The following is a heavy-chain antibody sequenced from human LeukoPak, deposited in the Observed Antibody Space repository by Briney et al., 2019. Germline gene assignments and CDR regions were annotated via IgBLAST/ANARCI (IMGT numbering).Heavy chain of an antibody. CDR2: INPNSGGT. J-gene: IGHJ5*02. CDR1: GYTFTGYY. D-gene: IGHD3-10*01. Sequence: ASVKVSCKASGYTFTGYYMHWVRQAPGQGLEWMGWINPNSGGTNYAQKFQGRVTMTRDTSISTAYMELSRLRSDDTAVYYCARLIEGYYYGSGKFDPWGQGTLVTVSS. CDR3: ARLIEGYYYGSGKFDP. V-gene: IGHV1-2*02.